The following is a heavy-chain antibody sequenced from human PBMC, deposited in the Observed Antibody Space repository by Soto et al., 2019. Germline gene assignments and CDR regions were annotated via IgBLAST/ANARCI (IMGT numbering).Heavy chain of an antibody. J-gene: IGHJ6*02. CDR3: ARDKRGIAARPGYYYGMDV. Sequence: PGGSLRLSCAASGFTVSSNYMSWVRQAPGKGLEWVSVIYSGGSTYYADSVKGRLTISRDNSKNTLYPQMNSLRAEDTAVYYCARDKRGIAARPGYYYGMDVWGQGTTVTVSS. CDR1: GFTVSSNY. D-gene: IGHD6-6*01. V-gene: IGHV3-53*01. CDR2: IYSGGST.